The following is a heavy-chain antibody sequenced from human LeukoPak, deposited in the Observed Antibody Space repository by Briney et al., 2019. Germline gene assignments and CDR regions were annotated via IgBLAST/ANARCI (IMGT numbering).Heavy chain of an antibody. Sequence: GGSLRLSCAASGFTFSSYGMHWVRQAPGMGLEWVAVIWYDGSNKYYADSVKGRFTISRDNSKNTRYLQMNSLRAEDTAVYYCARTTVVTPSAFDIWGQGTMVTVSS. D-gene: IGHD4-23*01. V-gene: IGHV3-33*01. J-gene: IGHJ3*02. CDR2: IWYDGSNK. CDR1: GFTFSSYG. CDR3: ARTTVVTPSAFDI.